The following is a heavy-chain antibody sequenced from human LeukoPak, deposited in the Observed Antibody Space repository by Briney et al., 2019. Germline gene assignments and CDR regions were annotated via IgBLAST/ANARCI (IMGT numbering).Heavy chain of an antibody. CDR3: ARVDTDRDY. J-gene: IGHJ4*02. CDR1: GGSFSGYY. D-gene: IGHD5-18*01. Sequence: PSETLSLTCAVYGGSFSGYYWSWIRQPPGKGLEWIGEINHSGSTNYNPSLKSRVTISVDTSKNHFSLKLSSVTAADTAVYYCARVDTDRDYWGQGTLVTVSS. CDR2: INHSGST. V-gene: IGHV4-34*01.